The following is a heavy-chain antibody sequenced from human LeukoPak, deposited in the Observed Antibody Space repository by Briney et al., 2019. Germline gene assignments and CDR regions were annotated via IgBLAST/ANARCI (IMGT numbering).Heavy chain of an antibody. CDR1: GYTFSSCW. CDR3: ARHAGLSREFWFDL. CDR2: IYPGDSDT. J-gene: IGHJ5*02. V-gene: IGHV5-51*01. D-gene: IGHD3-10*01. Sequence: GESLKISCKGSGYTFSSCWIGWVRQMPVKGLEWVGIIYPGDSDTRYSPSFQGQVTISADTSISSAYLQWSSLKASDTAIYYCARHAGLSREFWFDLWGQGTQVTVSS.